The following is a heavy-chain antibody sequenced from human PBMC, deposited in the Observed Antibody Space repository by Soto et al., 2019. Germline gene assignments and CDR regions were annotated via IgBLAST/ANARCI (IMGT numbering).Heavy chain of an antibody. CDR2: IYYSGST. CDR3: ARGMAEEQIFYYFDY. J-gene: IGHJ4*02. CDR1: GGSVSSGSYY. V-gene: IGHV4-61*01. D-gene: IGHD3-9*01. Sequence: SETLSLTCTVSGGSVSSGSYYWSWIRQPPGKGLEWIGYIYYSGSTNYNPSLKSRVTISVDTSKNQISLKLSSVTAADTAVYYCARGMAEEQIFYYFDYWGQGALVTVSS.